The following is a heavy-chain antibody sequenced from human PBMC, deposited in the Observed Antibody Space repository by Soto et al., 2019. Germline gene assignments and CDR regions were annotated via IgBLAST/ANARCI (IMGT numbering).Heavy chain of an antibody. D-gene: IGHD6-19*01. J-gene: IGHJ4*02. CDR2: IYYSGST. CDR1: GGSISSYY. CDR3: ADRIYSSGWYAYDY. Sequence: PXETLSLTCTVSGGSISSYYWSWIGQPPGKGLEWIGYIYYSGSTNYNPSLKSRVTISVDTSKNQFSLKLSSVTAADTAVYYCADRIYSSGWYAYDYWGQGTLVTVSS. V-gene: IGHV4-59*01.